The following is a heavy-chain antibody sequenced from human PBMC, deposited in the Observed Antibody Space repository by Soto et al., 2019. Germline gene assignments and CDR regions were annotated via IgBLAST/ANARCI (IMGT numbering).Heavy chain of an antibody. J-gene: IGHJ4*02. Sequence: GGSLRLSCEASGFTFSGFDMHWVRQPTGKCLEWVSTIGTAGDTYYAVSVKGRFTISRDNAKNSLSLQMNSLRAGDTAVYFCARGQEVGAHFFDSWGQGXQVTVYS. CDR2: IGTAGDT. V-gene: IGHV3-13*01. D-gene: IGHD2-15*01. CDR1: GFTFSGFD. CDR3: ARGQEVGAHFFDS.